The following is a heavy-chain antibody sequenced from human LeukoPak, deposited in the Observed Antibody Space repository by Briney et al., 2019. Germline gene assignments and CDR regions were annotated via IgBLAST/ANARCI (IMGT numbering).Heavy chain of an antibody. D-gene: IGHD2-15*01. CDR1: GFTFSSYA. V-gene: IGHV3-30-3*01. CDR3: ARVHQEDY. CDR2: ISYDGSNK. J-gene: IGHJ4*02. Sequence: GGSLRLSCAASGFTFSSYAMHWVRQAPGKGLEWVAVISYDGSNKYYADSVKGRFTISRDNSKNMLYLQMNSLRAEDTAVYYCARVHQEDYWGQGTLVTVSS.